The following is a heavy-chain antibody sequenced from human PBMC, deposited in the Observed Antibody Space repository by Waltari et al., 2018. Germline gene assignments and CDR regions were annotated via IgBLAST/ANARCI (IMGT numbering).Heavy chain of an antibody. Sequence: QVQLVESGGALVKPGGSLRLSCAASGCTFSDYYMSWIRRAPGKGLEWVSYISSKSGTHINYADSVIGRFTISRDNAKNSLYLQINSLRVEDTAFYYCARAESYSDYDYSRLYFDWWGPGTLVTVSS. V-gene: IGHV3-11*04. D-gene: IGHD5-12*01. CDR1: GCTFSDYY. CDR3: ARAESYSDYDYSRLYFDW. J-gene: IGHJ4*02. CDR2: ISSKSGTHI.